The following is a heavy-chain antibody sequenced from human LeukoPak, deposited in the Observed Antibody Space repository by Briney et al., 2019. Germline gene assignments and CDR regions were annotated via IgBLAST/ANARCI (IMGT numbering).Heavy chain of an antibody. CDR1: GSTFSFYA. V-gene: IGHV3-64D*09. CDR2: ISSNGGST. CDR3: VKGFPHYYDSSGFGAFDV. D-gene: IGHD3-22*01. Sequence: GGSLRLSCSASGSTFSFYAMGWVRQAPGKGLEYVSAISSNGGSTYYADSVKGRFTISRDNSKNTLYLQMSSLRADDTAVYYCVKGFPHYYDSSGFGAFDVWGQGTIVTVSS. J-gene: IGHJ3*01.